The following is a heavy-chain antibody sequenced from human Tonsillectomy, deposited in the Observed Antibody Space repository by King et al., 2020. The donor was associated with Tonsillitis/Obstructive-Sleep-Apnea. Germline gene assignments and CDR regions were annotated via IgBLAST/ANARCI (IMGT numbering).Heavy chain of an antibody. CDR3: ASRRSIVATMAH. Sequence: VQLQQWGAGLLKPSETLSLTCAVYGGSFSGYYWSWIRPPPGKGLEWIGEIYHRGSTNYNPSLKSRVTISVDTSKNQISLKLSSVTAADTAVYYCASRRSIVATMAHWGQGTLVTVSS. J-gene: IGHJ4*02. V-gene: IGHV4-34*01. D-gene: IGHD5-12*01. CDR2: IYHRGST. CDR1: GGSFSGYY.